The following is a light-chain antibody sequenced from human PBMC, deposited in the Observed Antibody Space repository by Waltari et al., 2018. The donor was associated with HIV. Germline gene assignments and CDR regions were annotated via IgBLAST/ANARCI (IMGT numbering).Light chain of an antibody. Sequence: IQLTQSPSTQSVSVGDRVTITCRASQSISDWLAWYQVKSGKAPKLLIYRASVLESGVPSRVSGRGSGTEFTLTISSLQPDDFATYYCQQYNGTFGQGTMLEIK. CDR2: RAS. CDR3: QQYNGT. V-gene: IGKV1-5*03. CDR1: QSISDW. J-gene: IGKJ2*02.